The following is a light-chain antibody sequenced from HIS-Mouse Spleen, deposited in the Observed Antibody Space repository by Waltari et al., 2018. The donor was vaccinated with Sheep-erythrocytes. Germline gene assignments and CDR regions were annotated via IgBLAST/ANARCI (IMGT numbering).Light chain of an antibody. CDR2: DAS. J-gene: IGKJ4*01. V-gene: IGKV1-13*02. Sequence: AIQLTQSPSSLSASVGDRVTITCRASQVISSALAWYQQKPGKAPKLLIYDASRLESGVPSRFSCSGSGTDFTLTISSLQPEYFATYYCQQFNSYPLTFGGGTKVEIK. CDR1: QVISSA. CDR3: QQFNSYPLT.